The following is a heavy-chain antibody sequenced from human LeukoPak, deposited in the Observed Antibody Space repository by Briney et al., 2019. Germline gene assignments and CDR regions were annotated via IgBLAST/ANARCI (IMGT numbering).Heavy chain of an antibody. D-gene: IGHD6-13*01. V-gene: IGHV1-2*02. J-gene: IGHJ5*02. Sequence: EASAKVSCKASGYTFTGYYMHWVRQAPGQGLEWMGWINPNSGGTNYAQKFQGRVTMTRDTSISTAYMELSRLRSDDTAVYYCAIAAAAHNNWFDPWGQGTLVTVSS. CDR3: AIAAAAHNNWFDP. CDR2: INPNSGGT. CDR1: GYTFTGYY.